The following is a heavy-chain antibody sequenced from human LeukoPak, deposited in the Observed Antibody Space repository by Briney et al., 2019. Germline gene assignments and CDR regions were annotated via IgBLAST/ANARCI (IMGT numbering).Heavy chain of an antibody. CDR3: VRSRNTLQWELLT. Sequence: SETLSLTCTVSGGSISSYYWSWIRQPAGKGLEWIGRIYTSGSTNYNPSLKSRVTMSVDTSKNQFSLNLRSVTAADTAVYYCVRSRNTLQWELLTWGQGTLVTVSS. CDR2: IYTSGST. CDR1: GGSISSYY. V-gene: IGHV4-4*07. J-gene: IGHJ5*02. D-gene: IGHD1-26*01.